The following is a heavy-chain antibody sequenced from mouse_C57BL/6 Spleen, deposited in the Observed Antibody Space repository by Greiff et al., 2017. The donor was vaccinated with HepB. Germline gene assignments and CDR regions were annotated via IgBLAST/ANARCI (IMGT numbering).Heavy chain of an antibody. CDR1: GYSITSGYY. Sequence: DVKLVESGPGLVKPSQSLSLTCSVTGYSITSGYYWNWIRQFPGNKLEWMGYISYDGSNNYNPSLKNRISITRDTSKNQFFLKLNSVTTEDTATYYCARGGGHYYGSFAYWGQGTLVTVSA. J-gene: IGHJ3*01. CDR3: ARGGGHYYGSFAY. V-gene: IGHV3-6*01. D-gene: IGHD1-1*01. CDR2: ISYDGSN.